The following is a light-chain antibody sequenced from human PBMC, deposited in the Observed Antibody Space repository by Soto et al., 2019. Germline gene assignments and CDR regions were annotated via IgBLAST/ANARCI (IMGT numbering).Light chain of an antibody. V-gene: IGKV3-20*01. Sequence: EIVSPQSPCTPPFSPWPRVTLSRRARQSVSSNYLAWYQQKPGQAPRLLIYGGSSRATGIPVRFSGSGSETDFTLTITRLEPEDFAVYYCQQYSRSRTFGQGTKVDI. CDR2: GGS. J-gene: IGKJ1*01. CDR3: QQYSRSRT. CDR1: QSVSSNY.